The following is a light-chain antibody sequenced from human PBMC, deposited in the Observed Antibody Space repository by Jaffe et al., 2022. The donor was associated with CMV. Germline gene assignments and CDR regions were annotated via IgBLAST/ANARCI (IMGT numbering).Light chain of an antibody. CDR3: SSYTTSRTLM. V-gene: IGLV2-14*03. CDR2: DVN. CDR1: SSDVGSYNY. Sequence: QSALTQPASVSGSPGQSITISCTGTSSDVGSYNYVSWYQQHPGKVPKLMIYDVNGRPSGISNRFSGSKSGNTASLTISGLQTEDEADYYCSSYTTSRTLMFGGGTKLTVL. J-gene: IGLJ3*02.